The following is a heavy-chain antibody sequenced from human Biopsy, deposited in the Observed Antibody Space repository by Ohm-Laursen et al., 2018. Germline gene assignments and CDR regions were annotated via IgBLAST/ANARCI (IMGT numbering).Heavy chain of an antibody. D-gene: IGHD3/OR15-3a*01. Sequence: SETLSLTCSASGVYISDYYWSWIRQPPGRGLEWVGSIYYSGSTNYNPSLKSRVTISADTSKSQLSLHLTSVTAADTAVYYCASRGLVMASDYYFDDWGQGTLVTVSS. CDR3: ASRGLVMASDYYFDD. CDR1: GVYISDYY. V-gene: IGHV4-59*08. J-gene: IGHJ4*02. CDR2: IYYSGST.